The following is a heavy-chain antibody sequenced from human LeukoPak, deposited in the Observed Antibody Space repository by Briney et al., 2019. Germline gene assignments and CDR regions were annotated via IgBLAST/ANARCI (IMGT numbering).Heavy chain of an antibody. J-gene: IGHJ4*02. CDR2: ISSSGSTI. CDR1: GFTFSDYY. V-gene: IGHV3-11*01. Sequence: AGGSLRLSCAASGFTFSDYYMSWIRQAPGKGLEWVSYISSSGSTICYADSVKGRFTISRDNAKNSLYLQMNSLRAEDTAVYYCARGTFGCSGGSCYSKAYDYWGQGTLVTVSS. D-gene: IGHD2-15*01. CDR3: ARGTFGCSGGSCYSKAYDY.